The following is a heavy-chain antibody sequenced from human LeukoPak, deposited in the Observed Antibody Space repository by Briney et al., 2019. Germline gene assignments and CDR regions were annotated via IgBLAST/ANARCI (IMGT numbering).Heavy chain of an antibody. CDR1: GFTFSSYA. CDR3: ARDFSSYYYDSSGLDY. D-gene: IGHD3-22*01. CDR2: ISYDGSNK. J-gene: IGHJ4*02. V-gene: IGHV3-30*04. Sequence: PGGSLRLSCAASGFTFSSYAMHWVRQAPGKGLEWVAVISYDGSNKYYADSVKGRFTISRDNSKNTLYLQMNSLRAEDTAVYYCARDFSSYYYDSSGLDYWGQGTLVTVSS.